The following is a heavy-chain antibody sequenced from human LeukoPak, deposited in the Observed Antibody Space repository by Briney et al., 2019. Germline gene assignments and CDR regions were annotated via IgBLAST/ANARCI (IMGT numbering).Heavy chain of an antibody. J-gene: IGHJ3*02. V-gene: IGHV4-59*01. CDR1: GGSISSYY. D-gene: IGHD3-22*01. CDR3: ARHRGISMIVVHAFDI. Sequence: PSETLSHTCTVSGGSISSYYWSWIRQPPGKGLEWIGYIYYSGSTNYYPSLKSRVTISVDTSKNQFSLKLSSVTAADTAVYYCARHRGISMIVVHAFDIWGQGTMVTVSS. CDR2: IYYSGST.